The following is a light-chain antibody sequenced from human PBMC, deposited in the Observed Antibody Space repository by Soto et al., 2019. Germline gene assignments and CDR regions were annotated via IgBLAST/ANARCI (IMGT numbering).Light chain of an antibody. CDR3: QQFYDLPIT. Sequence: DIQMTQSPSALSASVGDRVTITCQASQDISDVLNWYQQQPGKAPKVMSYDASKLQTGVPSRFSGRGSGKDFTFTISSLKPDDSGTYYCQQFYDLPITFGQGTRLEIK. CDR1: QDISDV. CDR2: DAS. V-gene: IGKV1-33*01. J-gene: IGKJ5*01.